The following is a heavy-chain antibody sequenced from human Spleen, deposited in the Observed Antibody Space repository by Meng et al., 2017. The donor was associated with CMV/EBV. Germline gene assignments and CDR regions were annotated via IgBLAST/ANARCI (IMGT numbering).Heavy chain of an antibody. Sequence: QLQESGPGPVKPSETLSLTCTVSGGSISSYYWSWIRQPAGKGLEWIGRIYTSGSTNYNPSLKSRVTMSVDTSKNQFSLKLSSVTAADTAVYYCARDHYYDSSGYYWGVVWGQGTLVTVSS. CDR3: ARDHYYDSSGYYWGVV. CDR1: GGSISSYY. J-gene: IGHJ4*02. CDR2: IYTSGST. D-gene: IGHD3-22*01. V-gene: IGHV4-4*07.